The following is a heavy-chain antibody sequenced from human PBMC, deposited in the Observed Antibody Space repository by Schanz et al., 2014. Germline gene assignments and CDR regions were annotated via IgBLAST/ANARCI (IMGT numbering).Heavy chain of an antibody. CDR3: ARIGGSVFDY. D-gene: IGHD3-10*01. Sequence: EVQLLESGGGLVQPGGSLRLSCTASGFPFSDYFMAWIRQPPGRGLEWVSRIKSDGSSTSYADSVKGRFTISRDNAKNTLYLQMNSLRAEDTAVYYCARIGGSVFDYWAQGTLVTVSS. J-gene: IGHJ4*02. CDR1: GFPFSDYF. CDR2: IKSDGSST. V-gene: IGHV3-74*02.